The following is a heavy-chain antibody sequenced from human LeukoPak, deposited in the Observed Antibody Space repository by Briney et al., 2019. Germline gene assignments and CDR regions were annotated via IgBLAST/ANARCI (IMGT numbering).Heavy chain of an antibody. CDR2: IIPIFGTA. Sequence: ASVKVSCKASGGTFSSYAISWVRQAPGQGLEWMGGIIPIFGTANYAQKFQGRVTITADESTSTAYMELRSLRSEDTAVYYCARDDADYDYVWGSYGGDWGQGTLVTVSS. V-gene: IGHV1-69*13. CDR3: ARDDADYDYVWGSYGGD. J-gene: IGHJ4*02. D-gene: IGHD3-16*01. CDR1: GGTFSSYA.